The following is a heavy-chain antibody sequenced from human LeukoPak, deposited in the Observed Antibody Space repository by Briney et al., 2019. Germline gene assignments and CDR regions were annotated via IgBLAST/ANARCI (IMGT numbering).Heavy chain of an antibody. Sequence: SVKVSCKASGGTFSSYTISWVRQAPGQGLEWMGRIIPILGIANYAQKFQGRVTITADKSTSTAYMELSSLRSEDTAVYYCARDLIPDYGDSPPSVWGQGTTVTVSS. J-gene: IGHJ6*02. V-gene: IGHV1-69*04. CDR1: GGTFSSYT. CDR2: IIPILGIA. D-gene: IGHD4-17*01. CDR3: ARDLIPDYGDSPPSV.